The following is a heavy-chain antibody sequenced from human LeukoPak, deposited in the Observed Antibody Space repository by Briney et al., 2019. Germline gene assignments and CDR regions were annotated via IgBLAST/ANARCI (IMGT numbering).Heavy chain of an antibody. CDR2: IRNIADSYTT. Sequence: GRTLRLSCAVSGFSFSDHYTEWGRQAPGEGLGWVGRIRNIADSYTTECASSVKARFTISRHNSNNSLYLQLKSLQTQLSAAYYCARGCTFKTRPNRYFDYWGQGNLVTASS. CDR3: ARGCTFKTRPNRYFDY. D-gene: IGHD2-8*01. V-gene: IGHV3-72*01. J-gene: IGHJ4*02. CDR1: GFSFSDHY.